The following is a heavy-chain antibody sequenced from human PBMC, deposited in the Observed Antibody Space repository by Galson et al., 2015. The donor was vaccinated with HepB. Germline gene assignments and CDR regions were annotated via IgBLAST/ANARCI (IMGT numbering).Heavy chain of an antibody. CDR2: INPNSGGT. D-gene: IGHD4-23*01. CDR3: AREVGGGNSGDAFDI. CDR1: GYTFTGYY. V-gene: IGHV1-2*05. J-gene: IGHJ3*02. Sequence: SVKVSCKASGYTFTGYYMHWVRQAPGQGLEWMGRINPNSGGTNYAQKFQGRVTMTRDTSISTAYMELSRLRSDDTVVYYCAREVGGGNSGDAFDIWGQGTMVTVSS.